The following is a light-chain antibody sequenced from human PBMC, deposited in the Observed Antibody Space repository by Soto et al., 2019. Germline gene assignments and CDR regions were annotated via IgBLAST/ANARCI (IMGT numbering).Light chain of an antibody. Sequence: QAVVTQEPSFSVSPGGTVTLTCGLSSGSVSTSYYPSWYQQTPGQAPRTLIYSTNTRSSAVPDRFSGSILGNKAALTITGAQADDESDYYCVLYMGRGIVVFGGGTKVTVL. CDR1: SGSVSTSYY. CDR3: VLYMGRGIVV. J-gene: IGLJ2*01. V-gene: IGLV8-61*01. CDR2: STN.